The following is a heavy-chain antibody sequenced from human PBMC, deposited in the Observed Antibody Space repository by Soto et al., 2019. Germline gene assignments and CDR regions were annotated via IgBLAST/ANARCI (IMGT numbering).Heavy chain of an antibody. CDR3: AKISDRGYHFDY. V-gene: IGHV3-30*18. CDR1: GFTFSSYG. D-gene: IGHD3-22*01. CDR2: ISYDGTDK. J-gene: IGHJ4*02. Sequence: VQLVESGGGVVQPGRSLRLSCAASGFTFSSYGMHWVRQAPGKGLEWVAVISYDGTDKYYADSVKGRFNISRDNSKNMLYLQMNSLRAEDTAVYYCAKISDRGYHFDYWGQGTLVTVS.